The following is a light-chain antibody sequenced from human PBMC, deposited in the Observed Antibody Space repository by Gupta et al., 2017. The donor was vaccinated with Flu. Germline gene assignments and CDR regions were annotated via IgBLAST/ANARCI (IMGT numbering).Light chain of an antibody. J-gene: IGKJ2*01. Sequence: SLGERATINCKSSQSVLYSSNNKNYLAWYQQKPGQPPKLRIYWASTRESGVPDRFSGSGSGTDFTLTISSLQAEDVAVYYCQQYYSTLYTFGQGTKLEIK. CDR1: QSVLYSSNNKNY. CDR2: WAS. V-gene: IGKV4-1*01. CDR3: QQYYSTLYT.